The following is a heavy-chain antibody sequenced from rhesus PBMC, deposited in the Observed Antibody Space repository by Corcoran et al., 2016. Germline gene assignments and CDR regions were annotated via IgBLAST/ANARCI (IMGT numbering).Heavy chain of an antibody. CDR1: GGSISSNY. J-gene: IGHJ4*01. V-gene: IGHV4-122*02. CDR2: ITYSGST. Sequence: QLQLQESGPGLVKPSETLSLTCAVSGGSISSNYWSWIRQPPGKGLEWIGYITYSGSTSYNPSLKSRVTISRDTSKNQFSLKLSSVTAADTAVYYCASLAAAGYWGQGVLVTVSS. CDR3: ASLAAAGY. D-gene: IGHD6-25*01.